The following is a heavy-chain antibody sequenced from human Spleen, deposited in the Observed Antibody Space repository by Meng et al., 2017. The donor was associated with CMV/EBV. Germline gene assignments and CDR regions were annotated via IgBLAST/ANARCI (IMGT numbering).Heavy chain of an antibody. D-gene: IGHD3-3*01. J-gene: IGHJ4*02. CDR3: VRGGVLQFLEWLFF. CDR2: INPKTGGT. Sequence: ASGYAFNVYYIHWVRQAPGQGLEWMGWINPKTGGTYSTQRLQGRVTMTRDSSLSTAYMELGRLRSDATAVYFCVRGGVLQFLEWLFFWGQGTLVTVSS. V-gene: IGHV1-2*02. CDR1: GYAFNVYY.